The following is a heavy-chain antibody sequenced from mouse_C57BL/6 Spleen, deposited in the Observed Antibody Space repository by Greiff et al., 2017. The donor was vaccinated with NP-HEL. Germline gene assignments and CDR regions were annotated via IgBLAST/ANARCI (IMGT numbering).Heavy chain of an antibody. CDR3: ARNGDDGYYGWFDY. CDR2: IWTGGGT. Sequence: VKLMESGPGLVAPSQSLSITCTVSGFSLTSYAISWVRQPPGKGLEWLGVIWTGGGTNYNSALKSRLSISKDNSKSQVFLKMNSLQTDDTARYYCARNGDDGYYGWFDYWGQGTTLTVSS. D-gene: IGHD2-3*01. V-gene: IGHV2-9-1*01. J-gene: IGHJ2*01. CDR1: GFSLTSYA.